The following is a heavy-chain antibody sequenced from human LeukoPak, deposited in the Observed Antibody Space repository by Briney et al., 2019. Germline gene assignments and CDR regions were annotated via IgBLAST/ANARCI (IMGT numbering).Heavy chain of an antibody. CDR1: GFTFSSYG. V-gene: IGHV3-30*18. J-gene: IGHJ6*03. Sequence: GGSLRLSCVASGFTFSSYGMHWVRQTPGKGLEWVAVISYDGSNKYYADSVKGRFTISRDNSKNTLYLQMNSLRAEDTAVYYCAKGSGFMDVWGKGTTVTVSS. CDR3: AKGSGFMDV. CDR2: ISYDGSNK.